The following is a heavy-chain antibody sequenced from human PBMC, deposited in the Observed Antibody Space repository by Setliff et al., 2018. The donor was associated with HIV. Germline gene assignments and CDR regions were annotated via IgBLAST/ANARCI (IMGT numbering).Heavy chain of an antibody. CDR3: ARRMSSGSYYDY. V-gene: IGHV4-34*01. J-gene: IGHJ4*02. CDR1: GGSFSGYY. D-gene: IGHD1-26*01. CDR2: INHSGST. Sequence: PSETLSLTCAVYGGSFSGYYWSWIRQPPGKGLEWIGEINHSGSTNYNPSLKSRVTISVDTSKNQISLKLSSVTAADTAVYYCARRMSSGSYYDYWGQGTLVTVSS.